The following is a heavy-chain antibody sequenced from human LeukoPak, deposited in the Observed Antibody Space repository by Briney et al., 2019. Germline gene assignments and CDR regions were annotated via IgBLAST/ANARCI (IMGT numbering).Heavy chain of an antibody. CDR2: ISRRSTYI. Sequence: GGSLRLSCAASGFTFSNYNIIWIRQAPGKGLEWVSTISRRSTYIFYADSVKGRFTISRDNAKNSLYLQINSLRAEDTAVYYCARDPYSGRYGDYYYYYMDVWGKGTTVTISS. CDR3: ARDPYSGRYGDYYYYYMDV. J-gene: IGHJ6*03. V-gene: IGHV3-21*01. CDR1: GFTFSNYN. D-gene: IGHD1-26*01.